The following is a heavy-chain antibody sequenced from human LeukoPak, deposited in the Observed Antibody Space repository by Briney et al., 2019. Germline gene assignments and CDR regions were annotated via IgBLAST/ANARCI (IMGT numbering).Heavy chain of an antibody. Sequence: SETLSLTCTLSGGSISSYYWSCIREPPGRGLVWFGYIYYSGSTNYNPALKSRVTISVDTSKNQLFLKVRSVTAADTAVYYCARPQGVASVWDFDYWGQGTLVTASS. J-gene: IGHJ4*02. CDR2: IYYSGST. CDR3: ARPQGVASVWDFDY. CDR1: GGSISSYY. V-gene: IGHV4-59*08. D-gene: IGHD5-12*01.